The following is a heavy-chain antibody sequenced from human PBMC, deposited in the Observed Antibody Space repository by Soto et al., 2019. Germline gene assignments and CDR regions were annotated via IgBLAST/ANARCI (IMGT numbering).Heavy chain of an antibody. CDR2: IYYSGST. V-gene: IGHV4-59*01. CDR3: ARTDWNEYYFDY. J-gene: IGHJ4*02. D-gene: IGHD1-1*01. CDR1: GGSSSSYY. Sequence: PSETLSLTCTFSGGSSSSYYWSLIRQPPGKGLEWIGYIYYSGSTNYNPSLKSRVTISVDTSKNQFSLKLSSVTAADTAVYYCARTDWNEYYFDYWGQGTLVTVSS.